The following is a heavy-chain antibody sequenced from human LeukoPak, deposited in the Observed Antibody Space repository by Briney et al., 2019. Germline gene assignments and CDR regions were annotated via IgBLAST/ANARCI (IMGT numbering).Heavy chain of an antibody. CDR3: ARGGVDHYGSGTYYLMYYFDH. CDR2: ISGSGGAT. Sequence: GGSLRLSCAASGFTFSTYAMTWVRQAPGKGLEWVSGISGSGGATYYADSVKGRFTVSRDDPHNTLYLQMNSVRAEDTAVYFCARGGVDHYGSGTYYLMYYFDHWGQGALVTVSS. D-gene: IGHD3-10*01. CDR1: GFTFSTYA. J-gene: IGHJ4*02. V-gene: IGHV3-23*01.